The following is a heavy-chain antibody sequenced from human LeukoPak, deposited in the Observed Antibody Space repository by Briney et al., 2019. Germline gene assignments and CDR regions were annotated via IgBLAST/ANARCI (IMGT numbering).Heavy chain of an antibody. J-gene: IGHJ4*02. CDR2: IYSGGST. V-gene: IGHV3-53*01. CDR1: GFTVSSNY. Sequence: GGSLRLSCAASGFTVSSNYMSWVRQAPGKGLEWVSVIYSGGSTYYADSAKGRFTIFRDNSKNTLYLQMKSLRVEDTAVYYCARGVREGSLDYWGQGTLVTVSS. CDR3: ARGVREGSLDY. D-gene: IGHD5-24*01.